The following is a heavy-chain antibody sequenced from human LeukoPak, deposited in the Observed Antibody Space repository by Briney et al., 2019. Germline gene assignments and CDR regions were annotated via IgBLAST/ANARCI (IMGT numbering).Heavy chain of an antibody. J-gene: IGHJ4*02. Sequence: GGSLRLSCAASGFTFSSCSMNWVRQAPGKGLEWVSSISSSSSYIYYADSVKGRFTISRDNAKNSLYLQMNSLRAEDTAVYYCARAEDGSGSYYSGIDWGQGTLVTVSS. CDR3: ARAEDGSGSYYSGID. CDR1: GFTFSSCS. D-gene: IGHD3-10*01. CDR2: ISSSSSYI. V-gene: IGHV3-21*01.